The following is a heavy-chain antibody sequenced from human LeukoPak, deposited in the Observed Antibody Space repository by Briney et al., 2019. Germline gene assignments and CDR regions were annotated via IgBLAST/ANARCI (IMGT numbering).Heavy chain of an antibody. CDR3: ARLAERGSTLLFDY. V-gene: IGHV4-4*07. Sequence: PSETLSLTCTVSGGSISSYYWSWIRQSAGKGLEWIGRIYTSGSTNYNPSLKSRVTMSVDTSKNQFSLKLSSVTAADTAVYYCARLAERGSTLLFDYWGQGTLVTVSS. D-gene: IGHD1-26*01. CDR1: GGSISSYY. CDR2: IYTSGST. J-gene: IGHJ4*02.